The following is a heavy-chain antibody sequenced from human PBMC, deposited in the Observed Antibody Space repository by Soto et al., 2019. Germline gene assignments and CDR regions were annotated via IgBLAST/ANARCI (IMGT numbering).Heavy chain of an antibody. CDR2: ISYDGSNK. CDR1: GFTFSSYA. V-gene: IGHV3-30-3*01. CDR3: ARDDHYDILTGYYSYYYYYGMDV. Sequence: PGGSLRFSCAASGFTFSSYAMHWVRQAPGKGLEWVAVISYDGSNKYYADSVKGRFTISRDNSKNTRYLRMNSLRAEDTAVYYCARDDHYDILTGYYSYYYYYGMDVWGQGTTVTASS. D-gene: IGHD3-9*01. J-gene: IGHJ6*02.